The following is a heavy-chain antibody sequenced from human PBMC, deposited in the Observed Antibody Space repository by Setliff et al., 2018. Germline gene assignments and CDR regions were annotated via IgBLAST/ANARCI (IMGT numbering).Heavy chain of an antibody. Sequence: PGGSLRLSCAASEFSLSDFAIHWVRQAPGKGLEWVGRVRRMTNSYATAYGVSARGRFIISRDDSKNTAYLQMNSLQSEDTAVYYCARRAVGMGLDVWGKGTTVTVSS. CDR3: ARRAVGMGLDV. D-gene: IGHD2-2*01. CDR1: EFSLSDFA. V-gene: IGHV3-73*01. CDR2: VRRMTNSYAT. J-gene: IGHJ6*04.